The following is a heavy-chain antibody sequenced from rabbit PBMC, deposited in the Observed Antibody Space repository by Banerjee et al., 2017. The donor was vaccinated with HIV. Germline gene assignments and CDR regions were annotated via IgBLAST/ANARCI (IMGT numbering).Heavy chain of an antibody. J-gene: IGHJ4*01. CDR1: GFSFSNTYY. Sequence: QELLEESGGDLVKPEGSLTITCTGSGFSFSNTYYMCWVRQAPGKGLELIACIYTDSDGTWYASWVNGRFTITRSTSLNTVTLQMTSLTAADTATYFCARGDTGSRHSPFNLWGHGTLVTVS. CDR3: ARGDTGSRHSPFNL. CDR2: IYTDSDGT. V-gene: IGHV1S43*01. D-gene: IGHD1-1*01.